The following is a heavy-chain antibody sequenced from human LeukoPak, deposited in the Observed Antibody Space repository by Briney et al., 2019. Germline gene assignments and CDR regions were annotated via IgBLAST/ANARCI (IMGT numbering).Heavy chain of an antibody. CDR3: ARGRSHDSSASFDF. Sequence: SETLSLTCTVSGGSLSSYYWNWIRQPPGLPLEWIGNVFYSGSTNYNPSLDSRGTISVDTSKNQFSLRLNSVTAADTAVYYCARGRSHDSSASFDFGGKGTQVPVSS. CDR1: GGSLSSYY. D-gene: IGHD3-22*01. CDR2: VFYSGST. V-gene: IGHV4-59*01. J-gene: IGHJ4*02.